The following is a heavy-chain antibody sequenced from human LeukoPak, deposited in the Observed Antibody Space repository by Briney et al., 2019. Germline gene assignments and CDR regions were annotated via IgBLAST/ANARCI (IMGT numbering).Heavy chain of an antibody. CDR1: GGSISTTSYY. CDR2: IYYSGST. J-gene: IGHJ4*02. V-gene: IGHV4-39*01. Sequence: SETLPLTCTVPGGSISTTSYYWGWFRQPPGKGLEWIGNIYYSGSTYYNPSLKSRVTISVHMSKNQFSLKLNSVTAADTAVYYCARRTVVTNFDYWGQGTLVTVSS. CDR3: ARRTVVTNFDY. D-gene: IGHD4-23*01.